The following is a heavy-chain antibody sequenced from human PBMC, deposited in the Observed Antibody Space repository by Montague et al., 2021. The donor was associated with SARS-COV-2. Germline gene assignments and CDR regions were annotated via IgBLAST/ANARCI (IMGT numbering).Heavy chain of an antibody. CDR2: ISSGGGTM. V-gene: IGHV3-48*03. D-gene: IGHD3-22*01. J-gene: IGHJ4*02. CDR3: ARGNYDSSGNYPAYYFDN. CDR1: GFTFSSYE. Sequence: SRSLSWAASGFTFSSYEMNWVRQAPGKGLEWVSDISSGGGTMYYAGSVKGRFTISRDNAKNSLYLQMNSLRAEDTAVYYCARGNYDSSGNYPAYYFDNWGQGTLVTVSS.